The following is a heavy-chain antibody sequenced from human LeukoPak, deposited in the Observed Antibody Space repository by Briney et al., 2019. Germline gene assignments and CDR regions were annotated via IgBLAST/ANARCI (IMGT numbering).Heavy chain of an antibody. J-gene: IGHJ4*02. CDR3: AIDFSMIVVGPFDY. Sequence: ASVKVSRTASGYIYTSYHMHWLRQSPGQPLEWLGIINPSGGSTSYAQKFQGRVTMTRDTSTSTVYMELSSLRSEDTAVYYCAIDFSMIVVGPFDYWGQGTLVTVSS. CDR2: INPSGGST. D-gene: IGHD3-22*01. V-gene: IGHV1-46*03. CDR1: GYIYTSYH.